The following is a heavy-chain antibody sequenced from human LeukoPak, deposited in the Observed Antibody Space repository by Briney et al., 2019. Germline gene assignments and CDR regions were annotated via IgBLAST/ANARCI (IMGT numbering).Heavy chain of an antibody. CDR1: GGSISGYY. J-gene: IGHJ5*02. CDR3: ARHWSHSVAQFGRSYWFDP. V-gene: IGHV4-4*07. D-gene: IGHD2-15*01. CDR2: MDTSGHT. Sequence: SETLSLTCIVSGGSISGYYWSWIRQPAGKGLEWIGHMDTSGHTNYNSSLMSRVTMSVDTSKDQFSLRLTSVTAADTAVYYCARHWSHSVAQFGRSYWFDPWGQGTLVTVSS.